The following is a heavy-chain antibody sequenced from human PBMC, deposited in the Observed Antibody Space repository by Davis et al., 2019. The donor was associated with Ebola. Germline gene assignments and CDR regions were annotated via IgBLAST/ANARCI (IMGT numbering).Heavy chain of an antibody. CDR2: LVTSADT. CDR1: GFVLRNYV. CDR3: AKDTSNIWFDI. J-gene: IGHJ3*02. V-gene: IGHV3-23*01. D-gene: IGHD1-26*01. Sequence: SLNLSCAAPGFVLRNYVMSWVRQAPGKGLEWVSTLVTSADTYYADSVKGRFTISRDNSKNTLYLQMNGLRVEDTAIYYCAKDTSNIWFDIWGQGTNVTVSS.